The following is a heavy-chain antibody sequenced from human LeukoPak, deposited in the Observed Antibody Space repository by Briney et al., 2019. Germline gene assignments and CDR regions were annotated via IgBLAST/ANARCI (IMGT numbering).Heavy chain of an antibody. CDR3: ARRVLEARASSPSNWLDP. CDR1: GGSISSYY. V-gene: IGHV4-4*07. J-gene: IGHJ5*02. Sequence: SETLSLTCTVSGGSISSYYWSWIRQPAGKGLEWIGRIYYSGGGTNYNPSLKSRVAISIDASKNQFSLKLNSVTAADTAVYYCARRVLEARASSPSNWLDPWGQGTLVTVSS. D-gene: IGHD1-26*01. CDR2: IYYSGGGT.